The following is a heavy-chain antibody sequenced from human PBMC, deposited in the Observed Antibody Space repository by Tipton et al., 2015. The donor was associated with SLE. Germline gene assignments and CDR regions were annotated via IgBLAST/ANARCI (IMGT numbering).Heavy chain of an antibody. D-gene: IGHD1-1*01. Sequence: GSLRLSCAASGFTFNSYDMYWVRQAPGKGLEWLSYISGSGSTMFYADSVKGRFTISRDNAENSLYLQMNSLRVEDTAVYYCARVPHWANDGFDIWGQGTMVTVS. CDR2: ISGSGSTM. J-gene: IGHJ3*02. V-gene: IGHV3-48*03. CDR1: GFTFNSYD. CDR3: ARVPHWANDGFDI.